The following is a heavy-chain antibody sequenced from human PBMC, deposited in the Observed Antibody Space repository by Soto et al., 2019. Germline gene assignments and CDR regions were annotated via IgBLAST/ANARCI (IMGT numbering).Heavy chain of an antibody. V-gene: IGHV5-51*01. D-gene: IGHD3-10*01. CDR1: GYSFTSYC. CDR3: ARPRESFGWFDP. Sequence: PRASLNISCKGSGYSFTSYCIGWVRPTPGKGLEWMGIIYPGDSDTRYSPSFQGQVTISADKSISTAYLQWRSLKASDTAMYYCARPRESFGWFDPWGQGTLVTVSS. CDR2: IYPGDSDT. J-gene: IGHJ5*02.